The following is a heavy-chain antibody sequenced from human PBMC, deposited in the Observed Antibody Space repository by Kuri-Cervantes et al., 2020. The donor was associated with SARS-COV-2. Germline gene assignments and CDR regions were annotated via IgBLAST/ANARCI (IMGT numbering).Heavy chain of an antibody. CDR3: AKATVRFLEWLQYYYYYGMDA. D-gene: IGHD3-3*01. CDR2: IWYDGSNK. J-gene: IGHJ6*02. V-gene: IGHV3-33*06. Sequence: GESLKISCAASGFIFSNYGMFWVRQAPGKGLEWVAVIWYDGSNKFYADSVKGRFSISRDNSKKTLYLQMNSLSAEDTAVYYCAKATVRFLEWLQYYYYYGMDAWGQGTTVTVSS. CDR1: GFIFSNYG.